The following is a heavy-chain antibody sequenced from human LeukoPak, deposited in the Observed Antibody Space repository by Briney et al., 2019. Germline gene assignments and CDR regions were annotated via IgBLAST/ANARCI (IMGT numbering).Heavy chain of an antibody. CDR3: ARGHPRPRVIAVAGNFDS. D-gene: IGHD6-19*01. J-gene: IGHJ4*02. Sequence: GGPLRLSCAASRFTFSSYAMHWVRQAPGKGLHWVAAISYDGTNKYYADSVKGRFTISRDNSKNTLYLQMNSLRADDTAVFYCARGHPRPRVIAVAGNFDSWGQGTLVTVSS. CDR1: RFTFSSYA. CDR2: ISYDGTNK. V-gene: IGHV3-30-3*01.